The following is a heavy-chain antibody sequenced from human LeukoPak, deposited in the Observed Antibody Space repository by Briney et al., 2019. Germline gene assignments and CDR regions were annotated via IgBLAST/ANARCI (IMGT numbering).Heavy chain of an antibody. V-gene: IGHV3-23*01. Sequence: GGSLRLSCVASGFTFSSFAMSWVRQAPGKGLEWVAILSSNGNKAYYEDSGKGRFTISRDNSKDTLYLQMDSLRVEDTGLYHCAISLLRDHDDCVWGTYRSDAVDMWGQGTMVSVFS. CDR1: GFTFSSFA. J-gene: IGHJ3*02. D-gene: IGHD3-16*02. CDR3: AISLLRDHDDCVWGTYRSDAVDM. CDR2: LSSNGNKA.